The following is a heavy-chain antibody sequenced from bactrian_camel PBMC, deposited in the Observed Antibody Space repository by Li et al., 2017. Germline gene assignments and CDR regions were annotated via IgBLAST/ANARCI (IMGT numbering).Heavy chain of an antibody. Sequence: VQLVESGGGLVEPGGSLRLSCAASGFTFSRYAMSWVRQAPGKGLEWVSSIFAGTGNAYYAASVKGRFTISRDNVKNTLYLQLNSLRTEDTAAYYCTKGVCDDLGQGTQVTVS. CDR3: TKGVCDD. J-gene: IGHJ4*01. CDR2: IFAGTGNA. CDR1: GFTFSRYA. V-gene: IGHV3S31*01.